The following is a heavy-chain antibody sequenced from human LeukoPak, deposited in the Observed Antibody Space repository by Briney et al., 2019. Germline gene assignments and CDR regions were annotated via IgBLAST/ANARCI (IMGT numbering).Heavy chain of an antibody. Sequence: PGRSLRLSCAASGFTFSDYAIHWVRQAPGKGLEWVAVISYDGSNKYYADSVKGRFTISRDNSKNTLYLQMNSLRTEDTAVYYCARVMGALGSYYYYSMDVWGQGTTVTVSS. CDR3: ARVMGALGSYYYYSMDV. J-gene: IGHJ6*02. V-gene: IGHV3-30*01. CDR2: ISYDGSNK. CDR1: GFTFSDYA.